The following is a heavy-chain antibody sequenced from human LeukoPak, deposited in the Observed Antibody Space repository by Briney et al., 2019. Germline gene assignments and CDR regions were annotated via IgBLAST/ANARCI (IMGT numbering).Heavy chain of an antibody. CDR1: GFTFSAYA. CDR2: ISSNGGGK. V-gene: IGHV3-23*01. J-gene: IGHJ4*02. Sequence: GGSLRLSCAASGFTFSAYAMSWVRQAPGKGLEWVSTISSNGGGKYYADSVKGRFTISRDNSRNTLYLQMNSLRAEDTAVYYCAKAASSGWYHHYDSWGQGTLVTVSS. D-gene: IGHD6-13*01. CDR3: AKAASSGWYHHYDS.